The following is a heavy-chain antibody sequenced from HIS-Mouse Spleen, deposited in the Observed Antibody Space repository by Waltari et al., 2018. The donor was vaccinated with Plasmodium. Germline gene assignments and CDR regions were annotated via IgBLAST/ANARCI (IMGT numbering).Heavy chain of an antibody. J-gene: IGHJ4*02. CDR3: ARLVVVASKDSY. V-gene: IGHV4-34*01. D-gene: IGHD2-15*01. CDR2: INHSGST. Sequence: QVQLQQWGAVLLKPSETLSLTCAVYGGSFSAYYWSWIRQPPGKGLEWIGEINHSGSTNYNPSLKSRVTISVDTSKNQFSLKLSSVTAADTAVYYCARLVVVASKDSYWGQGTLVTVSS. CDR1: GGSFSAYY.